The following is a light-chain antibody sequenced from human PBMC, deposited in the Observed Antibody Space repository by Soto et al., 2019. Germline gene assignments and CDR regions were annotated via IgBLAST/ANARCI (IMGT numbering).Light chain of an antibody. J-gene: IGLJ7*01. Sequence: QSALTQPASVSGSPGQSITIACTGINTDVENYNFVSWYQQHPGKAPKLMIYEDYKRPSGVSNRFSGSKSDSTASLTISGLQAEDEADYYCCLYLGGTSVFGGGTQLTVL. CDR1: NTDVENYNF. CDR2: EDY. CDR3: CLYLGGTSV. V-gene: IGLV2-23*01.